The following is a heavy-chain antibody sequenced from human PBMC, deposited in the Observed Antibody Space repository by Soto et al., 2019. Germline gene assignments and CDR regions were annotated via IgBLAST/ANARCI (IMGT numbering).Heavy chain of an antibody. J-gene: IGHJ3*01. CDR3: VSVGLVGAPTVRAFDL. D-gene: IGHD1-26*01. Sequence: EVQLVESGGGLVQPGGSLRLSCAASGFTFSDHYMDWVRQAPGKGLEWVGRARDKAHSYTTEYAASVKGRFTISRDDSKNSLYLQMNSLKTEDTAVYYCVSVGLVGAPTVRAFDLWGQGTMVTVSS. V-gene: IGHV3-72*01. CDR1: GFTFSDHY. CDR2: ARDKAHSYTT.